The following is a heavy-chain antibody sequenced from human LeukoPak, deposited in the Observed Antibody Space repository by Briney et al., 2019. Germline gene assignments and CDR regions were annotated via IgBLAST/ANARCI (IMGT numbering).Heavy chain of an antibody. CDR2: IYSSGST. D-gene: IGHD1-1*01. J-gene: IGHJ4*02. CDR3: TRGATGPEY. CDR1: GGSITGYY. V-gene: IGHV4-59*01. Sequence: SETLSLTCTVSGGSITGYYWSWVRQPPGKGLGWIGYIYSSGSTNYNPSLKSRVTISVDTSKNQFSLKLNSVTAADTAVYYCTRGATGPEYWGQGTLVTVSS.